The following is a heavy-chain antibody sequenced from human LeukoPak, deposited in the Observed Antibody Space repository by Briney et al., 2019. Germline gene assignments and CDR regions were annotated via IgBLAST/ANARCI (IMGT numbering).Heavy chain of an antibody. CDR3: ARAWISPYYFDY. J-gene: IGHJ4*02. Sequence: GASVKVSCKASGYTFSGYYIHWVQQAPGQGLEWMGWINPHSGDTNYAQKFQGRVTMTRDTSISTAYMELSRLRSDDTAVFYCARAWISPYYFDYWGQGTLVTVSS. CDR2: INPHSGDT. CDR1: GYTFSGYY. V-gene: IGHV1-2*02. D-gene: IGHD5-12*01.